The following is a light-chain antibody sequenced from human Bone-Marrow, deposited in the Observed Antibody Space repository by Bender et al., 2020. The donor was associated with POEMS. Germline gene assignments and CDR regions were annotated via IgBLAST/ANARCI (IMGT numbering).Light chain of an antibody. V-gene: IGLV3-1*01. CDR1: KLGEEY. CDR2: QDT. Sequence: SYGLTQPPSVSVSPGQTATITCSGEKLGEEYACWYQQKPGQSPVVVIYQDTKRPSGIPERFSGSTSGNTASLTISGTQTMDEADYYCRSWGSNTAVFGGGTKLTVL. J-gene: IGLJ2*01. CDR3: RSWGSNTAV.